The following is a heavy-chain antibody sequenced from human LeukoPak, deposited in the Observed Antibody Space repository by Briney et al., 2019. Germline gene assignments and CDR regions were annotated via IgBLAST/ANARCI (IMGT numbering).Heavy chain of an antibody. D-gene: IGHD6-6*01. CDR1: GFTFSSYA. J-gene: IGHJ2*01. CDR2: ISGSGGST. Sequence: GGSLRLSCAASGFTFSSYAMSWVRQAPGKGLEWVSAISGSGGSTYYADSVKGRFTISRDNSKSTLYLQMNSLRAEDTAVYYCAKGTLIAARPNWYFDLWGRGTLVTVSS. V-gene: IGHV3-23*01. CDR3: AKGTLIAARPNWYFDL.